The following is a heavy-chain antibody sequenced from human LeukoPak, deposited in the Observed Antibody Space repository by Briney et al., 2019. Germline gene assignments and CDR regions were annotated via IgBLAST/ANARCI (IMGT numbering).Heavy chain of an antibody. CDR1: GFTFSSYS. CDR3: VRGYSNYGYAFDM. D-gene: IGHD4-11*01. CDR2: FCSSSSYI. J-gene: IGHJ3*02. V-gene: IGHV3-21*01. Sequence: GGSLRLSCAASGFTFSSYSMNWVRQATGKGLEWVSSFCSSSSYIYYADSVKGRFTISRDNAKKSLFLEMNSLRGEDTAVDYCVRGYSNYGYAFDMWGQGTMVTVSS.